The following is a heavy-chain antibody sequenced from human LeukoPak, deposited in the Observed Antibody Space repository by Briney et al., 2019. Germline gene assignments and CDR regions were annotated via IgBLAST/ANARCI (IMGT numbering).Heavy chain of an antibody. J-gene: IGHJ4*02. V-gene: IGHV3-48*01. D-gene: IGHD5-12*01. CDR2: ISSSSSII. Sequence: PGGSLRLSCAASGFTFSSYNMNWVRQAPGKGLEWVSYISSSSSIIYYADSVKGRFTISRDNAKNSLYLQMNSLRAEDTAVYYCASDSDSGYFFHYWGQGALVTVSS. CDR1: GFTFSSYN. CDR3: ASDSDSGYFFHY.